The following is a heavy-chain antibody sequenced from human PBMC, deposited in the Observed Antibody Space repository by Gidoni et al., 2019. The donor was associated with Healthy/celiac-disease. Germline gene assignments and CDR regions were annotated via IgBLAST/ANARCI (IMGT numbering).Heavy chain of an antibody. CDR2: IKSKTDGGTT. V-gene: IGHV3-15*07. Sequence: EVQLVESGGGLVKPGGSLRLSCAASRFSFSNAWMNWVRQAPGKGLEWVGRIKSKTDGGTTDYAAPVKGRFTISRDDSKNTLYLQMNSLKTEDTAVYYCTTESLPRGGMDVWGQGTTVTVSS. CDR1: RFSFSNAW. CDR3: TTESLPRGGMDV. J-gene: IGHJ6*02.